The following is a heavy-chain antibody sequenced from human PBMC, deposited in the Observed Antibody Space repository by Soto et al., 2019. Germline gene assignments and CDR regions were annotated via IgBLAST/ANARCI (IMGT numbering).Heavy chain of an antibody. CDR3: ARGQLRSRDFDY. D-gene: IGHD4-17*01. J-gene: IGHJ4*02. V-gene: IGHV4-59*01. CDR2: IYDSGST. Sequence: SETLSLTCTVSGGSLSSYFWSWIRQPPGKGLEWVGCIYDSGSTKYNPSLRSRVSLSVDMSKNQFSLRLTSVTAADTAVYYCARGQLRSRDFDYWGPGALVTVSS. CDR1: GGSLSSYF.